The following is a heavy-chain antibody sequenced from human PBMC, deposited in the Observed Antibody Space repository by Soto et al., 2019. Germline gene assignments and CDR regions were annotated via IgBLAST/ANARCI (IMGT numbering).Heavy chain of an antibody. CDR2: ISYSGST. Sequence: QVQLQESGPGLVKPSQTLSLTCTVSGGSISSGNYYWSWIRQPPGKGMEWIGFISYSGSTCSSLSLKSRVTISLDTTKNQFSLNLSFVTAADTAVYYCATMGTPATGLYYVDYWGQGTLVTVSA. V-gene: IGHV4-30-4*01. D-gene: IGHD5-18*01. CDR3: ATMGTPATGLYYVDY. CDR1: GGSISSGNYY. J-gene: IGHJ4*02.